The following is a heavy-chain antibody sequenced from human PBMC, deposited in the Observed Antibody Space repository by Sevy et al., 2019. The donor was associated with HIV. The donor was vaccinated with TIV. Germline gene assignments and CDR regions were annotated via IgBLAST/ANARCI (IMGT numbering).Heavy chain of an antibody. CDR2: ISWDGGII. CDR1: GFTFDDYA. D-gene: IGHD3-10*01. V-gene: IGHV3-9*01. CDR3: AKGFGDLSETVDY. Sequence: GGSLRLSCVASGFTFDDYAMHWVRQGPGRGLEWVSGISWDGGIIGYADSVKGRFTISRDNAKNSLNLEMNSLRTEDTALYYCAKGFGDLSETVDYWGRGTLVTVSS. J-gene: IGHJ4*02.